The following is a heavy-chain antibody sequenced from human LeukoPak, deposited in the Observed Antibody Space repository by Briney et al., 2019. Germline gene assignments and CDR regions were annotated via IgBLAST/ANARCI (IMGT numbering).Heavy chain of an antibody. V-gene: IGHV3-9*01. Sequence: PGGSLRLSCAASGFSFDDYAMHWVRQAPGKGLEWVSGINWNSDTIGYADSVKGRFTISRDNAKNSLYLQMNSLRPEDTALYYCAKSRGGSLAAAVYDYWGQGTLVTVSS. D-gene: IGHD6-13*01. CDR2: INWNSDTI. CDR1: GFSFDDYA. J-gene: IGHJ4*02. CDR3: AKSRGGSLAAAVYDY.